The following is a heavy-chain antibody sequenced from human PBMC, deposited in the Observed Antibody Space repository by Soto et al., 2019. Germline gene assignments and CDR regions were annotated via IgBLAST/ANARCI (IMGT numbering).Heavy chain of an antibody. J-gene: IGHJ3*02. CDR3: ARSVSIRSGCTNGVCLWGAFDI. CDR1: GGSISSSSYY. Sequence: KASETLSLTCTVSGGSISSSSYYWGWIRQPPGKGLEWIGSIYYSGSTYYNPSLKSRVTISVDTSKNQFSLKLSSVTAADTAVYYCARSVSIRSGCTNGVCLWGAFDIWGQGTMVTVSS. D-gene: IGHD2-8*01. V-gene: IGHV4-39*01. CDR2: IYYSGST.